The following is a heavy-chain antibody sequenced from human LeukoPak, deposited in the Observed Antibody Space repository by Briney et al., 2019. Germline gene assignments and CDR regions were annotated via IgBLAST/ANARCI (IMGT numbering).Heavy chain of an antibody. D-gene: IGHD6-13*01. CDR1: GFTFSSFA. CDR3: AKDGGGESSSWYY. V-gene: IGHV3-23*01. CDR2: ISGSGSST. J-gene: IGHJ4*02. Sequence: GGSLRLSCAASGFTFSSFAMNWVRQAPGKGLEWVSAISGSGSSTYYADSVKGRFTISKDNSKNTLYLQMNSLRVEDTAEYYCAKDGGGESSSWYYWGQGSLVTVSS.